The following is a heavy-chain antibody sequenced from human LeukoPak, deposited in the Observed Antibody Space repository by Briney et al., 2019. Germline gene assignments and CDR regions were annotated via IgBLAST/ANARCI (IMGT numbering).Heavy chain of an antibody. CDR2: VDPEDGET. CDR3: ATGEVTGTRVAFLY. Sequence: ASVKVSCKASGYTFTDYYMHWVQPAPGKGLEWMGRVDPEDGETIYAEKFQGRVTITADTSTDTAYMELSSLRSEDTAVYYCATGEVTGTRVAFLYWGQGILVTVSS. D-gene: IGHD1-7*01. CDR1: GYTFTDYY. V-gene: IGHV1-69-2*01. J-gene: IGHJ4*02.